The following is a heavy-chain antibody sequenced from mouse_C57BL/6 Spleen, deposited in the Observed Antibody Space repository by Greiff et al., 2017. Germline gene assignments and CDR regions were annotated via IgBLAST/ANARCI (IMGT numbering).Heavy chain of an antibody. D-gene: IGHD1-1*01. CDR3: ARSDYGSGDAMDY. J-gene: IGHJ4*01. Sequence: QVQLQQPGAELVKPGASVKLSCKASGYTFTSYWMHWVKQRPGRGLEWIGRIDPNSGGTKYNEKFKSKATLTVDKPSSTAYMQLSSLTSEDSAVYYCARSDYGSGDAMDYWGQGTSVTVSS. CDR2: IDPNSGGT. CDR1: GYTFTSYW. V-gene: IGHV1-72*01.